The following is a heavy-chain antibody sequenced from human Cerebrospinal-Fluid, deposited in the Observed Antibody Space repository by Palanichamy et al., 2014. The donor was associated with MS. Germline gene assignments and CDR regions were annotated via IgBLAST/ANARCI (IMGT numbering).Heavy chain of an antibody. Sequence: QVQLVQSGAEVKKPGASVKVSCKASGYIFSDYAIHWVRQAPGQNFEWMGWINTGNGKTQYSQKFQGSVTIIRDTSANTAYLDVGSLRSEDTAVYYCARDRSHLQILDAFDIWGQGTMVTVSA. J-gene: IGHJ3*02. V-gene: IGHV1-3*04. CDR2: INTGNGKT. CDR1: GYIFSDYA. CDR3: ARDRSHLQILDAFDI.